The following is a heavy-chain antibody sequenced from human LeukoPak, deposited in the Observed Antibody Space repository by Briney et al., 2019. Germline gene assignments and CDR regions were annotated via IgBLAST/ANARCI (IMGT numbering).Heavy chain of an antibody. V-gene: IGHV3-30-3*01. Sequence: GKSLRLSCAASGFTFSTSAMHWVRQAPGKGLEWVAFTSFDESHKFYADSVEGRFTISRDNSKNTLFLQMHNLRVDDTAMYYCAVVAGRFPPDYWGQGTLVTVSS. J-gene: IGHJ4*02. CDR2: TSFDESHK. CDR3: AVVAGRFPPDY. D-gene: IGHD6-19*01. CDR1: GFTFSTSA.